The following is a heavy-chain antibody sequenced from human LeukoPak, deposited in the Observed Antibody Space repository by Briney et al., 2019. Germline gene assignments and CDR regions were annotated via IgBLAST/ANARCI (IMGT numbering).Heavy chain of an antibody. CDR1: GGSISSSSYY. CDR2: IYYSGST. Sequence: SETLSLTCTVSGGSISSSSYYWGWIRQPPGKGLEWIGSIYYSGSTYYNPSLKSRVTISVDTSKNQFSLKLSSVTAADTAVYYCARDVGYYDSSGYIDYWGQGTLVTVSS. CDR3: ARDVGYYDSSGYIDY. J-gene: IGHJ4*02. D-gene: IGHD3-22*01. V-gene: IGHV4-39*07.